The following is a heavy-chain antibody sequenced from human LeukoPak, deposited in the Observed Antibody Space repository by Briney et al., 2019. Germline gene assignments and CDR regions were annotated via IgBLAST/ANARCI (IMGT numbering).Heavy chain of an antibody. D-gene: IGHD7-27*01. Sequence: GGSLRLSRAASGFTFSGYWMSWVRQAPGKGLEWVAGISWNRGSIGYADSVKGRFTISRDNAKNSLYLQMNSLRAEDTALYSCAKATGDPGYYFDYWGQGTLVTVSS. CDR1: GFTFSGYW. V-gene: IGHV3-9*01. J-gene: IGHJ4*02. CDR3: AKATGDPGYYFDY. CDR2: ISWNRGSI.